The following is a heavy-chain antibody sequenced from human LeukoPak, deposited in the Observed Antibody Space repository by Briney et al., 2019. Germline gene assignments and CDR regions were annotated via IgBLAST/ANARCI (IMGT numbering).Heavy chain of an antibody. CDR3: ARDHWLFSSKTWYYYGMDV. CDR1: GGSISPYY. V-gene: IGHV4-59*01. CDR2: IDPSGSA. D-gene: IGHD3-9*01. J-gene: IGHJ6*02. Sequence: PSETLSLTCVISGGSISPYYWSWIRQSPGKGLEWIGYIDPSGSASYNPSLKSRVTIFVDTSKNLFSLILTSVSASDTAIYYCARDHWLFSSKTWYYYGMDVWGQGTTVTVSS.